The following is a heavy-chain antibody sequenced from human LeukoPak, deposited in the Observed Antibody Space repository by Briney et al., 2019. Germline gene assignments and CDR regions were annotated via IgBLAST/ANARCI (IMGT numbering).Heavy chain of an antibody. D-gene: IGHD2-15*01. CDR2: ISYDGSNK. CDR3: ARGLLGYCSGGSCQNDAFDI. CDR1: GFTFSSYA. Sequence: GRSLRLSCAASGFTFSSYAMHWVRQAPGKGLEWVAVISYDGSNKYYADSVKGRFSISRDNSKNTPYLQMNSLRAEDTAVYYCARGLLGYCSGGSCQNDAFDIWGQGTMVTVSS. V-gene: IGHV3-30-3*01. J-gene: IGHJ3*02.